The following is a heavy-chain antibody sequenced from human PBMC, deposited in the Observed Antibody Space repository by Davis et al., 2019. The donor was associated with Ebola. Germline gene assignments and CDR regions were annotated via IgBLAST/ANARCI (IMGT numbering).Heavy chain of an antibody. J-gene: IGHJ6*02. CDR3: AKAQFDSSSSVRYYYYGMDV. CDR2: ISYDGSNK. CDR1: GFTFSSYG. Sequence: GGSLRLSCAASGFTFSSYGMHWVRQAPGKGLEWVAVISYDGSNKYYADSVKGRFTISRDNSKNPLYLQMNSLRAEDTAVYYCAKAQFDSSSSVRYYYYGMDVWGQGTTVTVSS. V-gene: IGHV3-30*18. D-gene: IGHD6-6*01.